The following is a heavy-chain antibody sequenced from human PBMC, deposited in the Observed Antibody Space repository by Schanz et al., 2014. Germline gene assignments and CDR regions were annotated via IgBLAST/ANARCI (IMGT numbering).Heavy chain of an antibody. J-gene: IGHJ6*03. CDR1: GFTFHTYD. CDR2: ISHDGHRD. D-gene: IGHD3-22*01. CDR3: ARGNSSGYSPAVTYYIDV. V-gene: IGHV3-30-3*01. Sequence: VQLVESGGGVVQPGGSLRLSCAASGFTFHTYDMHWVRQAPGKGLEWVAQISHDGHRDFYADSVKGRFTVSRDNNWKTLSMKMNSLRSDDAAINHGARGNSSGYSPAVTYYIDVWGKGTTVTVSS.